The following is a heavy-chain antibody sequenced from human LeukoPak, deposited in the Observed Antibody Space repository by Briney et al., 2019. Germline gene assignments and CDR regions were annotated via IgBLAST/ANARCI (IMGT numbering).Heavy chain of an antibody. D-gene: IGHD3-10*01. J-gene: IGHJ4*02. V-gene: IGHV1-18*01. Sequence: ASVKVSCKASGYTFTSYGISRVRQAPGQGLEWMGWISAYNGNTDYAQKLQGRVTMTTDTSTSTAYMELRSLRSDDTAVYYCARNLYGSGSYYPGDYWGQGTLVTVSS. CDR2: ISAYNGNT. CDR1: GYTFTSYG. CDR3: ARNLYGSGSYYPGDY.